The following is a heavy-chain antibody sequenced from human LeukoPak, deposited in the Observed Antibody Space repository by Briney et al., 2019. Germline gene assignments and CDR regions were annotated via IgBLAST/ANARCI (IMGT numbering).Heavy chain of an antibody. CDR1: GYTFTGSY. Sequence: ASVKVSCKASGYTFTGSYLHWVRQAPGQGLEWMGWIYPSTDGTNYGQRFQGRVTMTRDTSISTAYMELSGLRSDDTAVYFCAREVIASAQFDSWGQGTLVTVSS. D-gene: IGHD6-13*01. V-gene: IGHV1-2*02. CDR3: AREVIASAQFDS. CDR2: IYPSTDGT. J-gene: IGHJ4*02.